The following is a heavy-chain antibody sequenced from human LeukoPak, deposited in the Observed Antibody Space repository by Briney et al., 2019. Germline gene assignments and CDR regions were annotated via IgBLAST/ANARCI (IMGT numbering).Heavy chain of an antibody. CDR1: GFTFSSHG. CDR2: IWYDGSNI. V-gene: IGHV3-33*03. J-gene: IGHJ4*02. D-gene: IGHD3-3*01. Sequence: GGSLRLSCAASGFTFSSHGMHWVRQAPGKGLEWVAVIWYDGSNIYYADSVKGRFTISRDNSKNTLYLQMNSLRAEDTAVYYCAKDLDDFWSGYYPVVAGFDYWGQGTLVTVSS. CDR3: AKDLDDFWSGYYPVVAGFDY.